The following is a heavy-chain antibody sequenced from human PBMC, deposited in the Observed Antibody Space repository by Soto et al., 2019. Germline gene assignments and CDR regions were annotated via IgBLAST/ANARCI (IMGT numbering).Heavy chain of an antibody. CDR3: ALMGATNYFDY. Sequence: ASVKVSCKASGYTFTSYYTHWVRQAPGQGLEWMGIINPSGGSTSYAQKFQGRVTMTRDTSTSTVYMELSSLRSEDTAVYCCALMGATNYFDYWGQGTLVTVSS. V-gene: IGHV1-46*01. J-gene: IGHJ4*02. CDR2: INPSGGST. CDR1: GYTFTSYY. D-gene: IGHD1-26*01.